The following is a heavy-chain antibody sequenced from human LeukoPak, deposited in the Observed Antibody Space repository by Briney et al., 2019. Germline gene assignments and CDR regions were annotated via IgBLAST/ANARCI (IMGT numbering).Heavy chain of an antibody. D-gene: IGHD2-15*01. V-gene: IGHV3-30*03. J-gene: IGHJ4*02. CDR1: GFTFSSYC. CDR2: ISYDGSNK. CDR3: ARVLSGGSCIFDY. Sequence: GGSLRLSCAASGFTFSSYCMHWVRQAPGKGLEWVAVISYDGSNKYYADSVKGRFTISRDNSKNTLYLQMNSLRAEDTAVYYCARVLSGGSCIFDYWGQGPPVTVSS.